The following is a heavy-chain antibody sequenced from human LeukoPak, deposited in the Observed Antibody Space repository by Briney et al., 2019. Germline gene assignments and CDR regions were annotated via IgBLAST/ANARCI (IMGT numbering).Heavy chain of an antibody. D-gene: IGHD3-22*01. J-gene: IGHJ1*01. CDR3: ARGYYDSSDYEYFQH. V-gene: IGHV1-2*02. Sequence: ASVKVSCKASGYTFTGYYVHWVRQAPGQGLEWMGWINPNSGGTNYGQKFQGRVTMTRDTSISTAYMELNRLRSDDTAIFYCARGYYDSSDYEYFQHWGQGTLVTVSS. CDR2: INPNSGGT. CDR1: GYTFTGYY.